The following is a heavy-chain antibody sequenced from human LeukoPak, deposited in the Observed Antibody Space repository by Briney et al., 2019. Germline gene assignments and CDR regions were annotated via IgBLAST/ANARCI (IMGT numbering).Heavy chain of an antibody. Sequence: ASAKGSCKASGYTLTSYYMHWVRQAPGQGLEWMGIINPSGGSTSYAQKFQGRVTMTRDTSTSTVYMELSSLRSEDTAVYYCARDGRRIAAAANHFDYWGQGTLVTVSS. CDR2: INPSGGST. D-gene: IGHD6-13*01. V-gene: IGHV1-46*01. CDR3: ARDGRRIAAAANHFDY. CDR1: GYTLTSYY. J-gene: IGHJ4*02.